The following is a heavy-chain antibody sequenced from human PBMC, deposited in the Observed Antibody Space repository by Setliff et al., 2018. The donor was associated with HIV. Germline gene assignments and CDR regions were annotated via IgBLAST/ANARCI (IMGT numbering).Heavy chain of an antibody. D-gene: IGHD2-8*01. CDR2: IKSDGSMT. Sequence: GGSLRLSCVASGFTFSAYGMHWVRQVPGMGPVWVSNIKSDGSMTRYADSVTGRFIISRDNTKNTLYLEMHSLRTEDTAVYFCARPTTGVGGGAAFDIWGQGTMVTVSS. J-gene: IGHJ3*02. CDR3: ARPTTGVGGGAAFDI. V-gene: IGHV3-74*01. CDR1: GFTFSAYG.